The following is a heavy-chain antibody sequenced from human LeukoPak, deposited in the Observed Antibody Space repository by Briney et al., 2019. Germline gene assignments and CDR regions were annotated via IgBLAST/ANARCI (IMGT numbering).Heavy chain of an antibody. D-gene: IGHD2-2*01. CDR1: GGSISSSNW. J-gene: IGHJ5*02. CDR2: IYHSGST. V-gene: IGHV4-4*02. CDR3: ARRSQCSSTSCYRNNWFDP. Sequence: SETLSLTCAVSGGSISSSNWWSWVRQPPGKELEGSGEIYHSGSTNYNPSLNSRVTISVDKSKNQCSLKLSSVTAADTAVYYCARRSQCSSTSCYRNNWFDPWGQGTLVTVSS.